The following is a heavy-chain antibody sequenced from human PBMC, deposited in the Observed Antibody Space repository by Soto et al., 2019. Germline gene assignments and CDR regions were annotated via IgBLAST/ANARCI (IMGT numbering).Heavy chain of an antibody. CDR3: ARDRVVGATTVFDY. Sequence: QVQLVQSGAEVKKPGASVKVSCKASGYTFTSYYMHWVRQAPGQGLELMGIITPSGGSTSYAQKLQGRVTMTRDTSTSTVYMELSSLRSEDTAVYYCARDRVVGATTVFDYWGQGTLVTVSS. CDR2: ITPSGGST. D-gene: IGHD1-26*01. CDR1: GYTFTSYY. V-gene: IGHV1-46*01. J-gene: IGHJ4*02.